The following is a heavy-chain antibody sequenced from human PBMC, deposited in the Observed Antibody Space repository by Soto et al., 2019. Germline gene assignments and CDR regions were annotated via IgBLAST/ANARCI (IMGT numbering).Heavy chain of an antibody. J-gene: IGHJ4*02. CDR2: IHYSGST. CDR3: ARGSAAGTKSPFDY. Sequence: VQLQESGPGLVKPSETLSLTCTVSGGSISGYYWSWIRQSPGKGLEWIGYIHYSGSTNYNPSLKSRVTISVDTSKNQLSLKLSSVTAADTAVYYCARGSAAGTKSPFDYWCQGTLVTVSS. V-gene: IGHV4-59*01. CDR1: GGSISGYY. D-gene: IGHD6-13*01.